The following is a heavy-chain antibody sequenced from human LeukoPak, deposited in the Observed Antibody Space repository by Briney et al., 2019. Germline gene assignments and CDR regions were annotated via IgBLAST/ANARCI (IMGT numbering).Heavy chain of an antibody. CDR1: GYTFTSYG. CDR3: ARHAGSGSYYNAVDY. D-gene: IGHD3-10*01. V-gene: IGHV1-18*01. CDR2: ISAYNGNT. Sequence: ASVKVSCKASGYTFTSYGISWVRQAPGQGLEWMGWISAYNGNTNYAQKLQGRVTMTTDTSTSTAYMELRSLRSDDTAVYYCARHAGSGSYYNAVDYWGQGTLVTVSS. J-gene: IGHJ4*02.